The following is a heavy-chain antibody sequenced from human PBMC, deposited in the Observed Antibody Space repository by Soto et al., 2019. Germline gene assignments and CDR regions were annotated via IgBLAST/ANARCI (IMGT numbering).Heavy chain of an antibody. V-gene: IGHV4-31*03. D-gene: IGHD4-17*01. CDR1: GGSISSGGYY. CDR2: IYYSGST. J-gene: IGHJ4*02. Sequence: QVQLQESGPGLVKPSQTLSLMCTVSGGSISSGGYYWSWIRQLPGKGLEWIGNIYYSGSTYYNPSLKSRVTISVDTSKKQFSLKLSSVTAADTAVYYCARAMTTVTPYYFDYWGQGTLVTVSS. CDR3: ARAMTTVTPYYFDY.